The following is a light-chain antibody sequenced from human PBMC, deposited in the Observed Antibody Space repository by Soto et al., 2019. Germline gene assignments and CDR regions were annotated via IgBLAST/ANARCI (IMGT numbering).Light chain of an antibody. CDR1: QSIGDY. V-gene: IGKV3-15*01. Sequence: EVVMTQSPATLCVAPGETATLSCRASQSIGDYLAWYQHKPGQAPRLLIYGALTRATGVPARFAGSGSETDFTLTISSLQSEDFAIYYCQQYSSWVVTFGQGTRLEFK. CDR2: GAL. CDR3: QQYSSWVVT. J-gene: IGKJ5*01.